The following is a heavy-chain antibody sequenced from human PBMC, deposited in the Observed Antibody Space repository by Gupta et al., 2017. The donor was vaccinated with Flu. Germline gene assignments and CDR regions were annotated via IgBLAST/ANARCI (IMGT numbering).Heavy chain of an antibody. Sequence: EVQLVESGGGLVQPGGSLRLSCAASGFPFSSYSMNWVRQAPGKGLEWVSYISSSSSTIYYADSVKGRFTISRDNAKNSLYLQMNSLRDEDTAVYYCAREMATINDAFDIWGQGTMVTVSS. CDR3: AREMATINDAFDI. J-gene: IGHJ3*02. CDR2: ISSSSSTI. V-gene: IGHV3-48*02. CDR1: GFPFSSYS. D-gene: IGHD5-24*01.